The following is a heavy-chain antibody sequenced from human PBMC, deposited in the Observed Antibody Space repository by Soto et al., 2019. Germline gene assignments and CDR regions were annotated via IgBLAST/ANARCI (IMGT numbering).Heavy chain of an antibody. J-gene: IGHJ6*02. CDR2: ISYDGSNK. CDR1: GFTFGGYG. Sequence: GGSLRLSCAASGFTFGGYGVHWVRQAPGKGLEWVAVISYDGSNKYYADSVKGRFTISRDNSKNTLYLQMNSLRAEDTAVYYCAKILQLGDYAYYYYGMDVWGQGTTVTVSS. CDR3: AKILQLGDYAYYYYGMDV. D-gene: IGHD4-17*01. V-gene: IGHV3-30*18.